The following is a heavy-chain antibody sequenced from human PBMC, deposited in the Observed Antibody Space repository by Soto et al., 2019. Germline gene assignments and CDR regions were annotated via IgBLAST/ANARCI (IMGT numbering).Heavy chain of an antibody. D-gene: IGHD6-13*01. J-gene: IGHJ4*02. CDR1: GGTFSSYA. V-gene: IGHV1-69*13. Sequence: SVKVSCKASGGTFSSYAISWVRQAPGQGLEWMGGIIPIFGTANYAQKFQGRVTITADESTSTAYMELSSLRSEDTAVYYCARGFQNHSSSWYFDDWGQGTLVTVSS. CDR2: IIPIFGTA. CDR3: ARGFQNHSSSWYFDD.